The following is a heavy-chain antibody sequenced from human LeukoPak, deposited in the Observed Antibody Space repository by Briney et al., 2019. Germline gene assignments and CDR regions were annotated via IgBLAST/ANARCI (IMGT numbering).Heavy chain of an antibody. D-gene: IGHD4-17*01. V-gene: IGHV1-46*01. CDR3: ARDGDYGDYDDY. Sequence: ASVKVSCKASGYAFTNHYMHWVRRAPGQGPEWMGLINHRGDITTSAQRFQDRVTMTRDTSTSTDYMELRSLTSEDTAVYYCARDGDYGDYDDYWGQGTLVTVSS. J-gene: IGHJ4*02. CDR1: GYAFTNHY. CDR2: INHRGDIT.